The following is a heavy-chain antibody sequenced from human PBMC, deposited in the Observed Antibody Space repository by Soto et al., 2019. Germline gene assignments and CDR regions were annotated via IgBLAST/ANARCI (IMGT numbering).Heavy chain of an antibody. V-gene: IGHV3-33*01. CDR3: ARDRLAAAETGLFDY. Sequence: PGGSLRLSCAASGFTFSSYGMHWVRQAPGKGLEWVAVIWYDGSNKYYADSVKGRFTISRDNSKNTLYLQMNSLRAEDTAVYYCARDRLAAAETGLFDYWGQGTLVTVSS. J-gene: IGHJ4*02. D-gene: IGHD6-13*01. CDR1: GFTFSSYG. CDR2: IWYDGSNK.